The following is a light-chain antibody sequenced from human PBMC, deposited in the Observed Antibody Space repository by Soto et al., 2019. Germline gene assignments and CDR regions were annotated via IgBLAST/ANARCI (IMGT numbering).Light chain of an antibody. CDR2: KNN. CDR1: GANVGASYD. CDR3: QSYDNILSGPL. Sequence: QSGLTQPPSVSGSPGQTITMSCTWSGANVGASYDVHWYQVLPGAGPRLLIYKNNNRPSGVPDRFSGSKSGTSASLAITGLRAEDEADYYCQSYDNILSGPLFGGGTKVTVL. J-gene: IGLJ3*02. V-gene: IGLV1-40*01.